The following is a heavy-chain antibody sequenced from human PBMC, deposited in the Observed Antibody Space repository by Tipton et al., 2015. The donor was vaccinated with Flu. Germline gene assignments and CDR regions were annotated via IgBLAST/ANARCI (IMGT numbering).Heavy chain of an antibody. D-gene: IGHD3-16*01. J-gene: IGHJ4*02. CDR3: TRGFIRLCDY. Sequence: QLVQSGGHLVQPGWSLRLSCEASGFTFNSYEMNWVRQAPGKGLEWVSHISPSGSTKYYADSVKGRFTISRDNAENSLYLQMNSLRSEDTAVYYCTRGFIRLCDYWGQGTLVTVSS. CDR1: GFTFNSYE. CDR2: ISPSGSTK. V-gene: IGHV3-48*03.